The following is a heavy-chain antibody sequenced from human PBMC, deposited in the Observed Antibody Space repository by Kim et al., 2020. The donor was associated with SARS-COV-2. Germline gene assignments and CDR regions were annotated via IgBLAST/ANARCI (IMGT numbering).Heavy chain of an antibody. Sequence: GESLKISCKGSGYSFTSYWISWVRQMPGKGLEWMGRIDPSDSYTNYSPSFQGHVTISADKSISTAYLQWSSLKASDTAMYYCARSGNGLDNWSHYYYYYGMDVWGQGTTVTVSS. CDR2: IDPSDSYT. CDR3: ARSGNGLDNWSHYYYYYGMDV. V-gene: IGHV5-10-1*01. CDR1: GYSFTSYW. D-gene: IGHD1-20*01. J-gene: IGHJ6*02.